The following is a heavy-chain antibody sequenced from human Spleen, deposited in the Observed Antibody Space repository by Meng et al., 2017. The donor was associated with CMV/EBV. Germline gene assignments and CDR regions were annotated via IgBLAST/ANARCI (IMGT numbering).Heavy chain of an antibody. CDR3: VHRFSSSSGEVS. D-gene: IGHD2-2*01. V-gene: IGHV2-5*02. J-gene: IGHJ5*02. Sequence: ITLKESGPTLVKPPQALTLTCTFSRFSLTTIVNSLGWIRQPPGKALEWLALIHGDDTEQFSPSLRSRLAATRDTSKNQVVLTMTDMDPMDTATYYCVHRFSSSSGEVSWGQGILVTVSS. CDR1: RFSLTTIVNS. CDR2: IHGDDTE.